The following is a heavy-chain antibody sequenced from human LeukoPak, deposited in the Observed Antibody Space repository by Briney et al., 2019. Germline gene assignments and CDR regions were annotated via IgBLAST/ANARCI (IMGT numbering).Heavy chain of an antibody. CDR1: GYSFTSYW. Sequence: GESLKISCKGPGYSFTSYWIGWVRQMPGKGLEWMGIIYPGDSDTRYSPSFQGQVTISADRSISTAYLQWSSLKASDTAMYYCASKVVVPAAMPKTDAFDIWGQGTMVTVSS. D-gene: IGHD2-2*01. V-gene: IGHV5-51*01. CDR2: IYPGDSDT. CDR3: ASKVVVPAAMPKTDAFDI. J-gene: IGHJ3*02.